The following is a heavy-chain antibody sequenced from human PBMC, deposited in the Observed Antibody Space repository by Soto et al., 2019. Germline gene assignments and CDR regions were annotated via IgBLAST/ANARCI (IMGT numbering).Heavy chain of an antibody. CDR3: ARRNSYGYYYYGMDA. Sequence: PGESLKISCKGSGYSFTSYWISWVRQMPGKGLEWMGRIDPSDSYTNYSPSFQGHVTISADKSISTAYLQWSSLKASDTAMYYCARRNSYGYYYYGMDAWGQGTTVTVSS. J-gene: IGHJ6*02. CDR1: GYSFTSYW. CDR2: IDPSDSYT. V-gene: IGHV5-10-1*01. D-gene: IGHD5-18*01.